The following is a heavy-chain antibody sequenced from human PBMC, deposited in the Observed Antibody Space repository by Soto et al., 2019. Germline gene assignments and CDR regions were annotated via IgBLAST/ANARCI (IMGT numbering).Heavy chain of an antibody. D-gene: IGHD2-15*01. Sequence: PVGSLRLSCTVSADSEFSFSDQYMDWVRQAPGKGLEWVGRSRNRVNNLSTAYAASVQGRFTISRDESKNTVYLQMHSLKTDDTAVYCSRVDPSAKSPDYWGQGTLVTVSS. CDR1: EFSFSDQY. V-gene: IGHV3-72*01. CDR2: SRNRVNNLST. CDR3: RVDPSAKSPDY. J-gene: IGHJ4*02.